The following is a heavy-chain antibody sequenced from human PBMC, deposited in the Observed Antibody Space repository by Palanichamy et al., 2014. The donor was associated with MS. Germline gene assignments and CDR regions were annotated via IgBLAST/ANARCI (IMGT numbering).Heavy chain of an antibody. D-gene: IGHD3-3*01. V-gene: IGHV3-74*01. CDR2: IKTDGSAT. CDR1: GFTFSKYW. J-gene: IGHJ3*02. Sequence: EVQVVESGGDLVQPGGSLRLSCAASGFTFSKYWMGWARQAPEKGLEWVSSIKTDGSATSYADSLKGRFTISRDNAKNTRFLQMNGLRAEDTAVYYCVRDGGRSAFDMWGQGTVVTVSS. CDR3: VRDGGRSAFDM.